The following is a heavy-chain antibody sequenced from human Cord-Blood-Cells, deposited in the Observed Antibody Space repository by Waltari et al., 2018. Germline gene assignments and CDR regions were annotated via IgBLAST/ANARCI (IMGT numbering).Heavy chain of an antibody. V-gene: IGHV4-39*01. J-gene: IGHJ3*02. D-gene: IGHD3-3*01. CDR2: IYYSGST. CDR1: VGSISSSCYY. CDR3: ARVTYDFWSGYYDAFDI. Sequence: QLQLQESGSGLVKPSESLSLTCTVSVGSISSSCYYCGWFGQPPGKGLQWIGSIYYSGSTYYSPSLKSRVTISVDTSKNQFSLKLSSVTAADTAVYYCARVTYDFWSGYYDAFDIWGQGTMVTVSS.